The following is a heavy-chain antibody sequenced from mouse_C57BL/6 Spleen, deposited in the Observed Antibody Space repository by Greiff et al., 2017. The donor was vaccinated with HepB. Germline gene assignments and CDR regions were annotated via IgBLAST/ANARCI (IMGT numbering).Heavy chain of an antibody. CDR2: INPSSGYT. CDR1: GYTFTSYT. J-gene: IGHJ1*03. Sequence: QVHVKQSGAELARPGASVKMSCKASGYTFTSYTMHWVKQRPGQGLEWIGYINPSSGYTKYNQKFKDKATLTADKSSSTAYMQLSSLTSEDSAVYYCAVNGSSFYWYFDVWGTGTTVTVSS. CDR3: AVNGSSFYWYFDV. D-gene: IGHD1-1*01. V-gene: IGHV1-4*01.